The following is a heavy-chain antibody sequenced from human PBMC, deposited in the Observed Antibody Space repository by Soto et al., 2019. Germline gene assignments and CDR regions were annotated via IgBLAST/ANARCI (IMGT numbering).Heavy chain of an antibody. Sequence: PSETLSLTCAVYGGSFSGYYWSWIRQPPGKGLEWIGEINHSGSTNYNPSLKSRVTISVDTSKNQFSLKLSSVTAADTAVYYCARGKLNFGAGSYYYYYMDVWGKGTTVTVSS. V-gene: IGHV4-34*01. CDR3: ARGKLNFGAGSYYYYYMDV. D-gene: IGHD3-3*01. CDR1: GGSFSGYY. CDR2: INHSGST. J-gene: IGHJ6*03.